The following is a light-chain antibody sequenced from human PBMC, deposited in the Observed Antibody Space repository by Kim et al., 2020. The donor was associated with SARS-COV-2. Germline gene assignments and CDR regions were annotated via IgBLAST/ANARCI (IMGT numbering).Light chain of an antibody. Sequence: DIVMTQSPLSLPVTPGEPASISCRSSQSLLHSNGYNYLDWYLQKPGQSPQLLIYLGSNRASGVPDRFSGSGSGTDFTLKISRVEAEDVGVYYCMQALQTPLTFGGGIKVDIK. CDR3: MQALQTPLT. CDR2: LGS. CDR1: QSLLHSNGYNY. J-gene: IGKJ4*01. V-gene: IGKV2-28*01.